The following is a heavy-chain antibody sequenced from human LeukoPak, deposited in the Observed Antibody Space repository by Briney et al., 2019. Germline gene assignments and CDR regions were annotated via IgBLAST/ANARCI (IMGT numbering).Heavy chain of an antibody. V-gene: IGHV4-30-4*01. CDR2: MYYSGST. Sequence: SETLSLTCTVSGGSISSGDYYWSWIRQPPGKGLEWIAYMYYSGSTYYNPSLKSRVTMSADTSKNQLSLKLSSVTAADTAVYYCARVSGGSGSYYRAFDIWGQGTMVTVSS. J-gene: IGHJ3*02. D-gene: IGHD3-10*01. CDR3: ARVSGGSGSYYRAFDI. CDR1: GGSISSGDYY.